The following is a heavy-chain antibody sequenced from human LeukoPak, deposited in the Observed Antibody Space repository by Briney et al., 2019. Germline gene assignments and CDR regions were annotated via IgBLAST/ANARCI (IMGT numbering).Heavy chain of an antibody. CDR3: ARDCHYYDSSGYFI. CDR1: GFTFSSYA. Sequence: GRSLRLSYAASGFTFSSYAMHWVRQAPGKGLECVAVISYDGSNKYYADSVKGRFTISRDNSKNTLYLQMNSLRAEDTAVYYCARDCHYYDSSGYFIWGQGTLVTVSS. D-gene: IGHD3-22*01. J-gene: IGHJ4*02. CDR2: ISYDGSNK. V-gene: IGHV3-30-3*01.